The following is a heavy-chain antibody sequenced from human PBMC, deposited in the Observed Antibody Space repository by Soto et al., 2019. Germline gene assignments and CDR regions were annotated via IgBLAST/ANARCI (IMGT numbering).Heavy chain of an antibody. Sequence: SVKVSCKASGGTFSSYAISWVRQAPGQGLEWMGGIIPIFGTANYAQKFQGRVTITADESTSTAYMELSSLRSEDTAVYYCARLGINSGYDIYYYYGMDVWGQGTTVTVSS. CDR1: GGTFSSYA. CDR3: ARLGINSGYDIYYYYGMDV. CDR2: IIPIFGTA. J-gene: IGHJ6*02. V-gene: IGHV1-69*13. D-gene: IGHD5-12*01.